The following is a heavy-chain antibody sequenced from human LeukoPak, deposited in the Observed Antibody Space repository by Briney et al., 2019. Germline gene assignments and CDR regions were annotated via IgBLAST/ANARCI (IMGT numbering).Heavy chain of an antibody. J-gene: IGHJ1*01. Sequence: PGGSLRLSCTASGFTFGDYAMSWFRQAPGKGLEWVGFIRSKAYGGTTEYAASVKGRFTISRDDSKSIAYLQMNSLRSDDTAVYYCAAQGQWLVPLQHWGQGTLVTVSS. CDR1: GFTFGDYA. CDR3: AAQGQWLVPLQH. D-gene: IGHD6-19*01. CDR2: IRSKAYGGTT. V-gene: IGHV3-49*03.